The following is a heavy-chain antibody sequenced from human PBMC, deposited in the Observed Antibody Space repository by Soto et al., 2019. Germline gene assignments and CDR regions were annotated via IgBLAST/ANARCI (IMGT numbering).Heavy chain of an antibody. CDR1: GGSISSGEHY. CDR2: IYYSGST. D-gene: IGHD3-22*01. V-gene: IGHV4-30-4*08. CDR3: ARDSGWAYSYYGMDV. J-gene: IGHJ6*02. Sequence: LALPCRVSGGSISSGEHYWSWFRQTPEKGLEWIGYIYYSGSTYYNPSLKSRLTISIDTSKNQFSLKLRSVTVADTAVYYCARDSGWAYSYYGMDVWGQGTTVTVSS.